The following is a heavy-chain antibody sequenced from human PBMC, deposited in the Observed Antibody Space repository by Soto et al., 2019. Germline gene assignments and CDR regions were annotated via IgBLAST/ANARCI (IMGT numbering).Heavy chain of an antibody. D-gene: IGHD1-7*01. CDR2: TYYRTRWYY. V-gene: IGHV6-1*01. CDR1: GDSVSSNSAA. J-gene: IGHJ6*03. Sequence: SQSLSLTCVVSGDSVSSNSAAWNWIRQSPSRGLEWLGRTYYRTRWYYDYAVSVRSRITVNPDTSKNQFSLQLTSVTPEDTAVYYCAGTTSHYWYYMDVWGKGTTVTVSS. CDR3: AGTTSHYWYYMDV.